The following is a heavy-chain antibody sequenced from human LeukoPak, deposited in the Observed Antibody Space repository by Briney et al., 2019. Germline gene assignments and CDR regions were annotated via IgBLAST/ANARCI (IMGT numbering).Heavy chain of an antibody. CDR1: GFTFSDCY. J-gene: IGHJ4*02. CDR2: ISPDDTDV. V-gene: IGHV3-11*04. Sequence: GGSLRLSCVASGFTFSDCYMSWIRQAPGKGLEWVSYISPDDTDVDYADSLKGRFTISRDNAKNSLFLQMNSLRAEDTAVYYCARNHGDYWGQGTVVTVSS. CDR3: ARNHGDY. D-gene: IGHD1-14*01.